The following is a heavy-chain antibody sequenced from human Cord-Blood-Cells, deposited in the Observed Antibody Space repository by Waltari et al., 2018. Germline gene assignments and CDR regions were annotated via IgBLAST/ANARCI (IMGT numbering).Heavy chain of an antibody. V-gene: IGHV4-38-2*02. CDR2: ISPSGST. CDR3: ARDHKSTTTVVFDY. D-gene: IGHD4-17*01. Sequence: QVQLQESGPGLVKPSETLSLTCTVSGYSISSGYYWGWIRQPPGKGLEWIGSISPSGSTYYNPSLKSRVTISVDTSKNQFSLKLSSVTAADTAVYYCARDHKSTTTVVFDYWGQGTLVTVSS. J-gene: IGHJ4*02. CDR1: GYSISSGYY.